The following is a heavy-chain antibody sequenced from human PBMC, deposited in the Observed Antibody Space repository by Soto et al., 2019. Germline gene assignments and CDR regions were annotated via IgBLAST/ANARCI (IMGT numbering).Heavy chain of an antibody. V-gene: IGHV4-34*01. Sequence: QVQLQQWGAGLLKPSETLSLTCAVYGGSFSGYYWSWIRQPPGKGLEWIGEINHSGSTNYNPSLKSRVTISVDTSKNQFSLKLSSVTAADTAVYYCARARTNLLDYWGQGTLVTVSS. CDR3: ARARTNLLDY. CDR2: INHSGST. J-gene: IGHJ4*02. CDR1: GGSFSGYY.